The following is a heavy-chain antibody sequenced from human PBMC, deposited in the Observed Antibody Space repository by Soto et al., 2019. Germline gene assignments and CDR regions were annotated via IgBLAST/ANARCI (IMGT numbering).Heavy chain of an antibody. CDR1: GYTFSRYG. CDR2: ISGYNGNT. Sequence: ASVKVSCKASGYTFSRYGMSWVRQAPGQGLEWMGWISGYNGNTNYAQKVQGRVTMTTDTSTNTAYMELRSLRSDDTAVYYCVRAGGGIYYYFACWCQGTLFTVSS. J-gene: IGHJ4*02. D-gene: IGHD5-12*01. CDR3: VRAGGGIYYYFAC. V-gene: IGHV1-18*01.